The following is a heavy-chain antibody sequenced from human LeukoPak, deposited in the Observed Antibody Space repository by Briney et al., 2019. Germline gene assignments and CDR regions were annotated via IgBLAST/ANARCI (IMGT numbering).Heavy chain of an antibody. J-gene: IGHJ5*02. CDR3: ARNDAVLSSWFDP. V-gene: IGHV1-69*13. CDR2: IIPIFGTA. Sequence: SVKVFCKASGGTFSSYAISWVRQAPGQGLEWMGGIIPIFGTANYAQKFQGRVTITADESTSTAYMELSSLRPEDTAVYYCARNDAVLSSWFDPWGQGTLVTVSS. CDR1: GGTFSSYA. D-gene: IGHD3-3*02.